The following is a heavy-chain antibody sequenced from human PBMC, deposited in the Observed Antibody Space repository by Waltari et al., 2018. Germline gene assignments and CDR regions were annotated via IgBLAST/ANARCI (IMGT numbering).Heavy chain of an antibody. CDR1: GYTFTSYG. V-gene: IGHV1-18*01. J-gene: IGHJ5*02. Sequence: QAQLVQSGAEVKKPGASVEFSCKASGYTFTSYGISWVRQAPGHGLEWMGLISTSNINTNYAQKFQGRLTMTTDSSTTTAYMELRSLRSDDAAVYYCVRDKDDFWSDYYNWFDLWGQGTLVTVS. D-gene: IGHD3-3*01. CDR3: VRDKDDFWSDYYNWFDL. CDR2: ISTSNINT.